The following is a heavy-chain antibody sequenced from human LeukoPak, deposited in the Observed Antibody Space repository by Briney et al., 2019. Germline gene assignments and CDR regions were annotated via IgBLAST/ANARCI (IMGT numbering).Heavy chain of an antibody. D-gene: IGHD1-20*01. J-gene: IGHJ3*02. CDR2: IKQDGGET. V-gene: IGHV3-7*01. CDR3: ARPGITGTTDAFDI. CDR1: GFPFSSYW. Sequence: GGSLRLSCAASGFPFSSYWMAWVRQAPGKGLEWVASIKQDGGETFYVDSVKGRFTISRDNAKNSLYLQMNSLRAEDTAVYYCARPGITGTTDAFDIWGQGTMVTVSS.